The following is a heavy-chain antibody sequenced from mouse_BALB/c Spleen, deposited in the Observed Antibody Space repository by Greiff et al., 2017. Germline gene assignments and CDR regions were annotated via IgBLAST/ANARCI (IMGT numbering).Heavy chain of an antibody. CDR3: ARDDYSFDY. CDR2: IRNKANGYTT. V-gene: IGHV7-3*02. J-gene: IGHJ2*01. Sequence: EVKVVDSGGGLVQPGGSLRLSCATSGFTFTDYYMSWVRQPPGKALEWLGFIRNKANGYTTEYSASVKGRFTISRDNSQSILYLQMNTLRAEDSATYDGARDDYSFDYWGQGTTLTVSA. CDR1: GFTFTDYY.